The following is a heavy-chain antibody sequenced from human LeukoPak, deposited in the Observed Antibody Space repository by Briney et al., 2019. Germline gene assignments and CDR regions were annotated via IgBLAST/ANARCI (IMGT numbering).Heavy chain of an antibody. CDR1: GFTFSSYW. CDR2: INSDGSST. V-gene: IGHV3-74*01. J-gene: IGHJ5*02. D-gene: IGHD3-10*01. Sequence: PGGSLRLSCAASGFTFSSYWMHWVRQAPGKGLVWVSRINSDGSSTSYADPVKGRFTISRDNAKNTLYLQMNSLRAEDTAVYYCAKEGLSGSYIRFDPWGQGTLVTVSS. CDR3: AKEGLSGSYIRFDP.